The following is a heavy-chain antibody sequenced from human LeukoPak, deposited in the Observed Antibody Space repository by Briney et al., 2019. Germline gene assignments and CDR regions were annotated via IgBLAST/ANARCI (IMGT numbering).Heavy chain of an antibody. CDR2: IIPSLDTT. J-gene: IGHJ6*02. D-gene: IGHD7-27*01. CDR1: EDTFSSYG. Sequence: SVKVSCKASEDTFSSYGISWVRQAPGQGLEWMGGIIPSLDTTNYAQKFQGRVTITADESAGIAHMELSSLRSDDTAVYYCARDWGFNYYYYGMDVWGQGTTVTVSS. CDR3: ARDWGFNYYYYGMDV. V-gene: IGHV1-69*01.